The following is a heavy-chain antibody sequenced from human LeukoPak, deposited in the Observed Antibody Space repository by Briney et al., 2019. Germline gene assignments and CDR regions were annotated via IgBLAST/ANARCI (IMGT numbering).Heavy chain of an antibody. J-gene: IGHJ4*02. V-gene: IGHV3-30*03. Sequence: PGGSLRLSCAASGFTFSSYGMHWVRQAPGKGLEWVAVISYDGSNKYYADSVKGRFTISRDNSKNTLYLQMNSLRAEDTAVYYCAPDILTGYPIDYWGQGTLVTVSS. D-gene: IGHD3-9*01. CDR2: ISYDGSNK. CDR3: APDILTGYPIDY. CDR1: GFTFSSYG.